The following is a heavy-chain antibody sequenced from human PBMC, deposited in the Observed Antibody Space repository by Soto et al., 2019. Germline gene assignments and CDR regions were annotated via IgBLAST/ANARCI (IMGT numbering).Heavy chain of an antibody. Sequence: EVQLLESGGGLVQPGGSLRLSCAASGFIFTNYAMNWVRQAPGKGLEWVSAISSSGGSTYYADSVKGRFTVSRDNSKNTLFLQMNGLGAEDTATYYCVRVRYFDNDRIYWGQGTLVTVSS. V-gene: IGHV3-23*01. D-gene: IGHD3-9*01. J-gene: IGHJ4*02. CDR1: GFIFTNYA. CDR2: ISSSGGST. CDR3: VRVRYFDNDRIY.